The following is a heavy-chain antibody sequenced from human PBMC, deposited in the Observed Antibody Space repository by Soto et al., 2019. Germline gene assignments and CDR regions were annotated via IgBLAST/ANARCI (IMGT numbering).Heavy chain of an antibody. CDR1: GYTLTELS. CDR2: FDPEDGET. D-gene: IGHD5-18*01. J-gene: IGHJ6*02. Sequence: ASVKDSCKVSGYTLTELSMHWVRQAPGKGLEWMGGFDPEDGETNYAQKLQGRVTMPEDTSTDTAYMELSSLRSEDTAVYYCATRARGYSYGYLMDVWGQGTTVTVSS. CDR3: ATRARGYSYGYLMDV. V-gene: IGHV1-24*01.